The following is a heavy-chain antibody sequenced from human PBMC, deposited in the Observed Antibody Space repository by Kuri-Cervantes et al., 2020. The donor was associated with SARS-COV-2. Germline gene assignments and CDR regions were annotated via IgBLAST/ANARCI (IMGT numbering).Heavy chain of an antibody. CDR2: ISSSSSYI. Sequence: GESLKISCAASGFTFSSYSMNWVRQAPGKGLEWVSSISSSSSYIYYADSVKGRFTISRDNAKNSLYLQMNSLRAEDTAVCYCARGMDDYWGQGTLVTVSS. V-gene: IGHV3-21*01. D-gene: IGHD2-8*01. J-gene: IGHJ4*02. CDR3: ARGMDDY. CDR1: GFTFSSYS.